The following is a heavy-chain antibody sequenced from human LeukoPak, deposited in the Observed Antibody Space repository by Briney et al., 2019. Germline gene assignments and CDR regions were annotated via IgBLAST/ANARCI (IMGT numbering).Heavy chain of an antibody. CDR2: ISGSGGST. J-gene: IGHJ5*01. D-gene: IGHD3-10*01. Sequence: GGSLRLSCAASGFTFSSYAMSWVRQAPGKGLEWVSAISGSGGSTYYADSVKGRFTISRDNSKNTLYLQMNSPRGEDTATYYCAKDAVRGSGRINWFDSWGQGTLVTVSS. CDR1: GFTFSSYA. V-gene: IGHV3-23*01. CDR3: AKDAVRGSGRINWFDS.